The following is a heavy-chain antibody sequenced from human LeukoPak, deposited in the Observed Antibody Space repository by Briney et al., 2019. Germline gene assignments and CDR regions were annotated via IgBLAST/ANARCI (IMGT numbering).Heavy chain of an antibody. Sequence: GGSLRLSCAASGFTVSSNYMSWVRQAPGKGLEWVSAISGSGGSTYYADSVKGRFTISRDNSKNTLYLQMNSLRAEDTAVYYCAKVGATLDYFDYWGQGTLVTVSS. V-gene: IGHV3-23*01. CDR3: AKVGATLDYFDY. D-gene: IGHD1-26*01. CDR2: ISGSGGST. CDR1: GFTVSSNY. J-gene: IGHJ4*02.